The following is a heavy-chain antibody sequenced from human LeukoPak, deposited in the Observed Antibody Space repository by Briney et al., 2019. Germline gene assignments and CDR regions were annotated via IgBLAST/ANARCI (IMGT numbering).Heavy chain of an antibody. CDR1: GYSISSGHY. J-gene: IGHJ4*02. D-gene: IGHD6-19*01. CDR3: ARHGYIAVAGTVHY. Sequence: PSETLSLTCTVSGYSISSGHYWGWVRQPPGKGLEWIGSIYHSGNTYCNPSLKSRVTTSVDTSKNQFSLNLSSVTAADTAVYYCARHGYIAVAGTVHYWGQGTLLTVSS. CDR2: IYHSGNT. V-gene: IGHV4-38-2*02.